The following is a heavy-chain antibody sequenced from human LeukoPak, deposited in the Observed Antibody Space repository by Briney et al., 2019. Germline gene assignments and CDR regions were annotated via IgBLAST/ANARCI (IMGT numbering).Heavy chain of an antibody. J-gene: IGHJ4*02. CDR2: ISSSGGST. D-gene: IGHD2-21*01. V-gene: IGHV3-23*01. Sequence: GGSLRLSCAASGFTFSSYAMSWVRQAPGMGLEWVSGISSSGGSTYYADSVKGRFTISRDNSKNTLYLQMDSLRGEDTAVYYCAKDFRIGYSAHFDYWGQGALVTVSS. CDR3: AKDFRIGYSAHFDY. CDR1: GFTFSSYA.